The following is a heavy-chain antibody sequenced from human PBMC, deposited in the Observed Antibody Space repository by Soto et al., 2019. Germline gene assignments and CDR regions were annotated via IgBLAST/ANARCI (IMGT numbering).Heavy chain of an antibody. CDR1: GFTFGTYG. Sequence: EVQLLESGGGLIQPGGSLRLSCAASGFTFGTYGMGWVRQAPGKGLEWVSTITGGNTYYAASVKGRFTISRDNYKNTLYLQMSSLRAEDTALYYCANDKERGGYDSDFDSWGQGTLVTVSS. J-gene: IGHJ4*02. CDR3: ANDKERGGYDSDFDS. CDR2: ITGGNT. V-gene: IGHV3-23*01. D-gene: IGHD3-3*01.